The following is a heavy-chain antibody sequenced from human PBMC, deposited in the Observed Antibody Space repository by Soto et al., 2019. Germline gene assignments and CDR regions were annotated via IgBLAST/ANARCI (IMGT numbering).Heavy chain of an antibody. CDR1: GYTFTSYG. Sequence: GSSVKVSWKAFGYTFTSYGISWVRQAPGQGLEWMGWISAYNGNTNYAQKLQGRVTMTTDTSTSTAYMELRSLRSDDTAVYYCAVGNPPPDYRGMDVWGEGTTVPVSS. CDR3: AVGNPPPDYRGMDV. CDR2: ISAYNGNT. D-gene: IGHD4-4*01. V-gene: IGHV1-18*01. J-gene: IGHJ6*04.